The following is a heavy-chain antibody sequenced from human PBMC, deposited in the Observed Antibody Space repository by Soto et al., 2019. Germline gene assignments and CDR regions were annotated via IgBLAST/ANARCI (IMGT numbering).Heavy chain of an antibody. CDR2: IYYDEST. CDR1: GVSLNSGHYY. Sequence: LSLTCTVSGVSLNSGHYYWVWIRQSPGKGLAWIASIYYDESTYYNPSLKSRVTISTDKPKNQFSLTLKSVTAADTAVYYCGKVLIGATRHTDVDSWGQGALVTVSS. V-gene: IGHV4-39*01. J-gene: IGHJ4*02. D-gene: IGHD2-15*01. CDR3: GKVLIGATRHTDVDS.